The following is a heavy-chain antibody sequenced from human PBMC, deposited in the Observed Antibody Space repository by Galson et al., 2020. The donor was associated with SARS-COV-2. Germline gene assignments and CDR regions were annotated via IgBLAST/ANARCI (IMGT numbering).Heavy chain of an antibody. CDR1: GFNFSMFA. Sequence: GGSLRLSCIASGFNFSMFALYWVRQATGKGLEWVSTLSLQTYYADSVRGRFTISRDNSRDTLYLQMDNLRAEDTARYYCVKGDTTTRGYFDYWGQGALVTVSA. J-gene: IGHJ4*02. V-gene: IGHV3-23*01. CDR2: LSLQT. CDR3: VKGDTTTRGYFDY. D-gene: IGHD4-17*01.